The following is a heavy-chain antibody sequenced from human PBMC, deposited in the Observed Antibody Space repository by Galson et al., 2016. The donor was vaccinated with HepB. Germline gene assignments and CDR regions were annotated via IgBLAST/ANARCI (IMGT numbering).Heavy chain of an antibody. J-gene: IGHJ4*02. D-gene: IGHD1-26*01. V-gene: IGHV1-24*01. CDR1: GYGLTELP. CDR2: FDPEDGGT. CDR3: ARGWDHYFGN. Sequence: SVKVSCKVPGYGLTELPMHWVRQAPGKGLEWMAGFDPEDGGTIYAQTFEGRVTLTEDTSATTSYMELSSLTSEDTAVYYCARGWDHYFGNWGQGTLVTVSS.